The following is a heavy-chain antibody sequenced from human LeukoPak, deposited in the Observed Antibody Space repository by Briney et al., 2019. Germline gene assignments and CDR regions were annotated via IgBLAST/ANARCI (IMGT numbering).Heavy chain of an antibody. CDR1: GFTFSRYA. V-gene: IGHV3-21*01. Sequence: GGSLRLSCAASGFTFSRYATNWVRQAPEKGLEWVSYISTGGDNTFYADSLKGRFTVSRDNAKNSLFLQMDSLRAEDTAVYYCARSFCTSVSCPKGHYYYVMDVWGQGTTVTVSS. J-gene: IGHJ6*02. D-gene: IGHD2-8*02. CDR3: ARSFCTSVSCPKGHYYYVMDV. CDR2: ISTGGDNT.